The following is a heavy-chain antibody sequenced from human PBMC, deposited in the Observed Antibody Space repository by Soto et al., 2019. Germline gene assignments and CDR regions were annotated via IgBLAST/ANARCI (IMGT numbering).Heavy chain of an antibody. V-gene: IGHV4-59*01. CDR2: IYYSGST. J-gene: IGHJ6*03. Sequence: SETLSLTCTVSGGSISSYYWSWIRQPPGKGLEWIGYIYYSGSTNYNPSLKSRVTISVDTSKNQFSLKLSSVTAADTAVYYCTRLSPYIVVVPAAMYTAHYYYYMDVWGKGTTVTVSS. CDR1: GGSISSYY. CDR3: TRLSPYIVVVPAAMYTAHYYYYMDV. D-gene: IGHD2-2*01.